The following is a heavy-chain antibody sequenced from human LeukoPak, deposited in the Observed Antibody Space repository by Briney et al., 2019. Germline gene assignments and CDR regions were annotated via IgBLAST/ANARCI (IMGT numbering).Heavy chain of an antibody. CDR2: IKQDGSEK. Sequence: GGSLRFSCAASGFTFSSYAMSWVRQAPGKGLEWVANIKQDGSEKYYADSVTGRFTISRDNAKNLLYLQMNSLRVEDTAVYYCANGDGFDYWGQGTLVTVSS. D-gene: IGHD5-24*01. CDR3: ANGDGFDY. V-gene: IGHV3-7*01. J-gene: IGHJ4*02. CDR1: GFTFSSYA.